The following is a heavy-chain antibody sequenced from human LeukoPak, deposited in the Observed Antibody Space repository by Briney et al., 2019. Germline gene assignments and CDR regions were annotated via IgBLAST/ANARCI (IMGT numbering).Heavy chain of an antibody. CDR1: EFTFSSYW. Sequence: GSLRLSCAASEFTFSSYWMSWVRQAPGKGLEWVANIKQDGSAKYYVDSVKGRFTISRDNAKNSLYLQMGSLRAEDTAVYYCARFSGRNWGQGTLVTVSS. CDR3: ARFSGRN. V-gene: IGHV3-7*01. CDR2: IKQDGSAK. J-gene: IGHJ4*02. D-gene: IGHD2-15*01.